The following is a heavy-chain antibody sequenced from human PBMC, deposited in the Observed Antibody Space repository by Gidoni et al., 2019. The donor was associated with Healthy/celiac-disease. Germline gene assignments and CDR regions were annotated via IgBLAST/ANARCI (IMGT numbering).Heavy chain of an antibody. V-gene: IGHV3-30*18. D-gene: IGHD3-16*01. J-gene: IGHJ6*02. Sequence: QVQLVESGGGVVQPGRSLRLSCAASGFTLSRYGMHWVRQAPGKGLEWVAVISYDGSNKYYADSMKGRFTISRDNSKNTLYLQMNSLRAEDTAVYYCAKDRLNNYVYYYYGMDVWGQGTTVTVSS. CDR1: GFTLSRYG. CDR2: ISYDGSNK. CDR3: AKDRLNNYVYYYYGMDV.